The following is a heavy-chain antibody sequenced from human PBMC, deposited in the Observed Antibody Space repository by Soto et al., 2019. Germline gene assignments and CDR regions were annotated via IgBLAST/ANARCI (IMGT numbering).Heavy chain of an antibody. CDR3: ATIPYCSGGSCYSYHFDY. Sequence: GESLKISCKGSGYSFTSYWIGWVRQMPGKGLEWMGIIYPGDSDTRYSPSFQGQVTISADKSISTAYLQWSSLKASDTAMYYCATIPYCSGGSCYSYHFDYWGQGTLVTVSS. V-gene: IGHV5-51*01. CDR2: IYPGDSDT. CDR1: GYSFTSYW. J-gene: IGHJ4*02. D-gene: IGHD2-15*01.